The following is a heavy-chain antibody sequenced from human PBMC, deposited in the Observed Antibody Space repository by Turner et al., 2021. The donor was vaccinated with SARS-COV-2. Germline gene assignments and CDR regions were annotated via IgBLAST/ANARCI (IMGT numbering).Heavy chain of an antibody. CDR3: TTGYAYCGGDCSIHY. D-gene: IGHD2-21*02. Sequence: QVLLVLSGAEVKKPGASVKVACKVSGYTLIELSMHWVRQAPGKGLEWMGGFDPEDGETIYAQKFQGRVTMTEDTSTDTAYMELSSLRSEDTAVYYCTTGYAYCGGDCSIHYWGQGTLVTVSS. CDR1: GYTLIELS. J-gene: IGHJ4*02. V-gene: IGHV1-24*01. CDR2: FDPEDGET.